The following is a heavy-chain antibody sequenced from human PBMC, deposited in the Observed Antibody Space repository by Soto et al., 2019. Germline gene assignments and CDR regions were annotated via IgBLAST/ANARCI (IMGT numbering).Heavy chain of an antibody. J-gene: IGHJ5*02. Sequence: PGGSLSLSCAASGVTFSNYDMTWVRQAPGKGLVWVSSVTANGGNTYYAESVKGRFTISRDNSKNTLYLQMNNLRAEDTAICYCATILAASGTNAWGQGTLVTVSS. V-gene: IGHV3-23*01. CDR3: ATILAASGTNA. D-gene: IGHD6-13*01. CDR1: GVTFSNYD. CDR2: VTANGGNT.